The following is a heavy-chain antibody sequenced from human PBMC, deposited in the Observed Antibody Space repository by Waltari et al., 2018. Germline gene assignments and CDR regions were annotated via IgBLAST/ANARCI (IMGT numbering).Heavy chain of an antibody. Sequence: QLQLQQSGPGLVKPSETLSLTCTVSGGSIYSSNFYWGWIRQPPGKELEWIGSIYYSGPTYDNQSLKSRVTVSVYTYKNQFSLKLTSVTAADTAVYYCVRTDTTGYYPYWGQGTPVSVSS. CDR2: IYYSGPT. J-gene: IGHJ4*02. CDR1: GGSIYSSNFY. V-gene: IGHV4-39*01. CDR3: VRTDTTGYYPY. D-gene: IGHD3-22*01.